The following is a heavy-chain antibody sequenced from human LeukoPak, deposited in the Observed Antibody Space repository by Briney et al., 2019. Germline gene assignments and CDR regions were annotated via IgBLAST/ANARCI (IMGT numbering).Heavy chain of an antibody. J-gene: IGHJ4*02. CDR3: ASGLIWFGELSFDY. Sequence: ASVKVSCKASGCSFTGYYMHWVRQAPGQGLEWMGWINHNSAGTNFAQKFQGRVTMTRAKSNSTAYMEQSRLRSDGTDGYYCASGLIWFGELSFDYWGQGTLVTVSS. D-gene: IGHD3-10*01. CDR2: INHNSAGT. V-gene: IGHV1-2*02. CDR1: GCSFTGYY.